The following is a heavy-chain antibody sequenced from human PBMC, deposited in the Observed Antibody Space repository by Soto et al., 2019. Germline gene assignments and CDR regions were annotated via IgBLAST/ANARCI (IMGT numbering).Heavy chain of an antibody. V-gene: IGHV1-8*01. D-gene: IGHD3-22*01. Sequence: GASVKVSCKASGYSFTSYDINWVRQATGQGLEWMGWMNPNSGNTGQPQRFQGRVTMTRNTSISTAYMELSNLYLQMNSLRAEDTAVYYCARSGQITMIVSDYWGQGTLVTVSS. CDR2: MNPNSGNT. J-gene: IGHJ4*02. CDR3: ARSGQITMIVSDY. CDR1: GYSFTSYD.